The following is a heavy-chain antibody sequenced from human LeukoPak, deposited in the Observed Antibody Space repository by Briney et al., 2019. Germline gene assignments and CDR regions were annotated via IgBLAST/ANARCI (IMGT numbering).Heavy chain of an antibody. V-gene: IGHV3-7*01. D-gene: IGHD6-19*01. CDR3: ARVRGSGWYLVWFDP. CDR2: IKQDGNEK. J-gene: IGHJ5*02. Sequence: GGSLRLSCAASGFTFSSYWMSWVRRAPGKGLEWVANIKQDGNEKYYVDSVKGRFTISRDNAKNSLYLQMNSLRAEDTAVYYCARVRGSGWYLVWFDPWGQGTLVTVSS. CDR1: GFTFSSYW.